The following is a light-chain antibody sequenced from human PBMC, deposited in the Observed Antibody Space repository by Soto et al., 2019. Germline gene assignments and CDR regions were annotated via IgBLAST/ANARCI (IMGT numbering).Light chain of an antibody. J-gene: IGLJ2*01. Sequence: QSVLTQPASVSGSPGQSITISCTGTSSDIGGYNYVSWYQQHPGKAPKLMIYDVSNRPSGVSNRFSGSKSGNTASLTISGLQAEYEADYYCSSQAVSSTLVFGGGTKVTVL. CDR3: SSQAVSSTLV. CDR2: DVS. V-gene: IGLV2-14*01. CDR1: SSDIGGYNY.